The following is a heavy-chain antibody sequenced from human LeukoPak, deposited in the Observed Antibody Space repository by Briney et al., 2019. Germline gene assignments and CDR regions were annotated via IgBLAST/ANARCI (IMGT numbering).Heavy chain of an antibody. CDR1: GFTFSDYE. CDR3: ARDDHSSGYRQFDP. Sequence: GGSLRLSCAASGFTFSDYEMNWVRQAPGKGLEWVSFISGSGSSIYYADSVKGRFTISRDNAKNSLYLQMNSLRAEDTAVYYCARDDHSSGYRQFDPWGQGTLVTVSS. J-gene: IGHJ5*02. CDR2: ISGSGSSI. V-gene: IGHV3-48*03. D-gene: IGHD3-22*01.